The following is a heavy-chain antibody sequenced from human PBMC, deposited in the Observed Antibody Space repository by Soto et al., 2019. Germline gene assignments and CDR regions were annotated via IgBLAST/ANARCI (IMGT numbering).Heavy chain of an antibody. D-gene: IGHD1-26*01. Sequence: GGSLRLSCAASGFTFSSYAMSWVRQAPGKGLEWVSAISGSGGSTYYADSVKGRFTISRDNSKNTLYLQMNSLRAEDTAVYYCAKDGRELRYYYYGMDVWGQGTTVTVSS. CDR1: GFTFSSYA. CDR2: ISGSGGST. V-gene: IGHV3-23*01. J-gene: IGHJ6*02. CDR3: AKDGRELRYYYYGMDV.